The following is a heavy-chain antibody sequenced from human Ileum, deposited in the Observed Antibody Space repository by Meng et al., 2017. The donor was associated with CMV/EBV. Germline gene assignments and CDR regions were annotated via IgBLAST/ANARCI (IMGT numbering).Heavy chain of an antibody. D-gene: IGHD6-19*01. CDR3: AKEQSIGIAVTGIFDF. Sequence: QVQLQEAGPGLVKPSETLSLTCTVSGDSASGFFWSWIRQPAGKGLEWIGRIYSSGSTFYNPSLESRVTMSIDTSKNQFSLRLASVTAADTAVYFCAKEQSIGIAVTGIFDFWGQRALVTVSS. V-gene: IGHV4-4*07. CDR1: GDSASGFF. CDR2: IYSSGST. J-gene: IGHJ4*02.